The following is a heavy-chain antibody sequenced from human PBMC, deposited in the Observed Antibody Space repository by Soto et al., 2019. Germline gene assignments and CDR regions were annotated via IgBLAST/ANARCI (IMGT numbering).Heavy chain of an antibody. CDR1: GVSVSSDTYY. CDR2: IYYSGST. J-gene: IGHJ4*02. CDR3: ARDRPLTATTHFDY. D-gene: IGHD1-7*01. V-gene: IGHV4-61*01. Sequence: PSETLSLTCTVSGVSVSSDTYYWTCLRPCPGKGLEWIGFIYYSGSTNYNPALKRRVTISVDTSKNQFSLKLSSVTAADTAVYYCARDRPLTATTHFDYWGQGTLVTVSS.